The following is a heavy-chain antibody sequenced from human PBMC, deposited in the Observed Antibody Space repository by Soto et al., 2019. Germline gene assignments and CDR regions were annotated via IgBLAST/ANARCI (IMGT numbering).Heavy chain of an antibody. D-gene: IGHD3-3*01. CDR2: ISGSGGST. V-gene: IGHV3-23*01. Sequence: EVQLLESGGGLVQPGGSLRLSCAASGFTFSSYAMSWVRQAPGKGLEWVSAISGSGGSTYYADSVKGRFTISRDNSKNTLYLQMNSLRAEDTAVYYCAKAGARDDFWSGNLQYWGQGTLVTVSS. CDR3: AKAGARDDFWSGNLQY. J-gene: IGHJ4*02. CDR1: GFTFSSYA.